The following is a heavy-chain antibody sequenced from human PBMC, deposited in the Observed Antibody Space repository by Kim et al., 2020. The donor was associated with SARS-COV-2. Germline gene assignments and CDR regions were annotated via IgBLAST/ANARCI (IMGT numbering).Heavy chain of an antibody. CDR3: AKEHGLYGSGSYYLNIADYYGMDV. V-gene: IGHV3-23*01. CDR1: GFTFSSYA. CDR2: ISGSGGST. Sequence: GGSLRLSCAASGFTFSSYAMSWVRQAPGKGLEWVSAISGSGGSTYYADSVKGRFTISRDNSKNTLYLQMNSLRAEDTAVYYCAKEHGLYGSGSYYLNIADYYGMDVWGQGTTVTVSS. D-gene: IGHD3-10*01. J-gene: IGHJ6*02.